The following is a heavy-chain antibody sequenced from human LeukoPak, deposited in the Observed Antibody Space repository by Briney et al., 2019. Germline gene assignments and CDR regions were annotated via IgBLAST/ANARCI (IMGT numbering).Heavy chain of an antibody. V-gene: IGHV3-30*02. CDR3: VKGAGLGVTTSWDY. CDR1: GFSFSTHG. Sequence: GGSLRLSCAASGFSFSTHGMHWVRQAPGKGLEWATFIGHDGVDKYYVDSVKGRFTISRDNSKNTVYLQMNSLRPEDTAVYYCVKGAGLGVTTSWDYWGQGTLVAVSS. D-gene: IGHD4-17*01. J-gene: IGHJ4*02. CDR2: IGHDGVDK.